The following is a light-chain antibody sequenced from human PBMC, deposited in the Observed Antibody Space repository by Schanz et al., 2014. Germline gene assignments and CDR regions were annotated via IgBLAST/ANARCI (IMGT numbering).Light chain of an antibody. CDR2: DVN. CDR1: SSDVGGYNY. Sequence: QSALTQPPSASGSPGQSVTISCTGTSSDVGGYNYVSWYQQHPGKAPKLMIYDVNNRPSGVSNRFSGSKSGNTASLTISGLQAEDEADYYCASYAGSGNEVFGGGTKLTVL. CDR3: ASYAGSGNEV. V-gene: IGLV2-8*01. J-gene: IGLJ2*01.